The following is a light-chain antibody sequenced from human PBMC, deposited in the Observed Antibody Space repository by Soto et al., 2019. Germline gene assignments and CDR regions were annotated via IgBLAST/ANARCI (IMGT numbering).Light chain of an antibody. CDR3: QSYDSSLTGWV. J-gene: IGLJ1*01. CDR1: SSNIGANYA. V-gene: IGLV1-40*01. CDR2: DYN. Sequence: QSALTHPPSVSGAPWHRVTMSCAGSSSNIGANYAVHWYQQLPGTAPKLLIYDYNKRPSGVPDRFSGSKSGTSASLAITGLQAEDEADYYCQSYDSSLTGWVFGTGTKVTVL.